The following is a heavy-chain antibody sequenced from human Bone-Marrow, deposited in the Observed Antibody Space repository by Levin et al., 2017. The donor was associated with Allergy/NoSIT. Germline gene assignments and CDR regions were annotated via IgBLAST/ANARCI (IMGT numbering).Heavy chain of an antibody. CDR3: AREFDC. J-gene: IGHJ4*02. CDR2: IYASGST. CDR1: GGSISTYY. V-gene: IGHV4-4*07. Sequence: SETLSLTCSVSGGSISTYYWSWIRQPAGKGLEWIGRIYASGSTNYNPSLKTRVTLSVDTSKNQFSLRLSSVTAADTAVYYCAREFDCWGQGTLVTVSS.